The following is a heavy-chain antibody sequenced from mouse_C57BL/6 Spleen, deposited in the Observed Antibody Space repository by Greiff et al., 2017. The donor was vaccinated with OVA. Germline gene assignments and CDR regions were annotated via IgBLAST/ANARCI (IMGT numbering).Heavy chain of an antibody. D-gene: IGHD4-1*01. J-gene: IGHJ2*01. CDR3: AQLTGTFYY. Sequence: EVKVVESGGGLVKPGGSLKLSCAASGFTFSDYGMHWVRQAPEKGLEWVAYISSGSSTIYYADTVKGRFTISRDNAKNTLFLQMTSLRSEDTAMYYCAQLTGTFYYWGQGTTLTVSS. CDR2: ISSGSSTI. CDR1: GFTFSDYG. V-gene: IGHV5-17*01.